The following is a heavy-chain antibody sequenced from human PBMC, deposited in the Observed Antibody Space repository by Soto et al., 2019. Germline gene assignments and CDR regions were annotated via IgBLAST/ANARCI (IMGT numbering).Heavy chain of an antibody. J-gene: IGHJ4*02. Sequence: PSETLSLTCSVSGVSITSYYWAWIRHPPGKGLEWIGYVYHTGNTYYNPSLKSRVTISLDTSKDQVSLRLRSVTAADTAVYYCAREQYNWKLWGQGTLVNVSS. D-gene: IGHD1-20*01. CDR1: GVSITSYY. V-gene: IGHV4-59*01. CDR2: VYHTGNT. CDR3: AREQYNWKL.